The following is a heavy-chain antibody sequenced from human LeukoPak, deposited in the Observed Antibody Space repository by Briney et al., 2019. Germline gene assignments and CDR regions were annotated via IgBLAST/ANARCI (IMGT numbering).Heavy chain of an antibody. Sequence: GASVKVSCKASGYTFTSYGISWVRQAPGQGLEWMGWISAYNGNTNYAQKLQGRVTMTTDTSTSTAYMELRSLRSDDTAVYYCARVEEGADYGDGNWFDPWGQGTLVTVSS. V-gene: IGHV1-18*01. D-gene: IGHD4-17*01. CDR2: ISAYNGNT. J-gene: IGHJ5*02. CDR3: ARVEEGADYGDGNWFDP. CDR1: GYTFTSYG.